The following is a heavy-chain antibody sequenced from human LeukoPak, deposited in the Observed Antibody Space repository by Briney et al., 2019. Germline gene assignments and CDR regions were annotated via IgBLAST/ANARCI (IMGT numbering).Heavy chain of an antibody. CDR2: IYYSGST. CDR3: ARRGYCSGGSCYAGLNWFDP. D-gene: IGHD2-15*01. J-gene: IGHJ5*02. Sequence: KSSETLSLTCTVSGGSISSGDHYWSWIRQPPGKGLEWIGHIYYSGSTYYNPSLKSRVTMSVDTSKNQFSLKLSSVSAADTAVYYCARRGYCSGGSCYAGLNWFDPWGQGTLVTVSS. CDR1: GGSISSGDHY. V-gene: IGHV4-30-4*01.